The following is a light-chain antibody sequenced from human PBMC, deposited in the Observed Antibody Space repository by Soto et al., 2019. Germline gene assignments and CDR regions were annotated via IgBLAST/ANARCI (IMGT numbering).Light chain of an antibody. V-gene: IGLV4-60*03. Sequence: VVTQSSSASASLGSSVKLTCTLSSGHSSYIIAWHQQQPGKAPRYLMKLEGSGSYNKGSGVPDRFSGSSSGADRYLTISNLQSEDEADYYCETWDSNTHRVFGGGTKLSVL. J-gene: IGLJ2*01. CDR3: ETWDSNTHRV. CDR1: SGHSSYI. CDR2: LEGSGSY.